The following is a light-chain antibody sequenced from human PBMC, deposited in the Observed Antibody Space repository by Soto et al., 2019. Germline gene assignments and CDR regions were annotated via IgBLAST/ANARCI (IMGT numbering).Light chain of an antibody. J-gene: IGLJ3*02. CDR3: SSYIDTTTLV. Sequence: QSALTQPASVSGSPGQSITISCTGTSSDVGGYNYVSWYQQHPGKAPKLMIYEVSNRPSGVSNRFSGSKSGYMASLTISGLQAEDEADYYCSSYIDTTTLVFGGGTQLTVL. CDR2: EVS. CDR1: SSDVGGYNY. V-gene: IGLV2-14*01.